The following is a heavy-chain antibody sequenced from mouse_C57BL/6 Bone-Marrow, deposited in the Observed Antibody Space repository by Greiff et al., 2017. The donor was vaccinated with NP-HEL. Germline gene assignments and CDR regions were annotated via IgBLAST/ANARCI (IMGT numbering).Heavy chain of an antibody. V-gene: IGHV2-3*01. CDR2: IWGDGSS. CDR3: AKDYDVLFAD. CDR1: GFSSTSYG. J-gene: IGHJ3*01. Sequence: VKLMGSGPGLVAPSQSLSISCTVSGFSSTSYGVSWVRQPPGKGLEWLGVIWGDGSSNYHSALISGLSISKDNSKSQAFLILNRLLTDYTATYYCAKDYDVLFADWGQGTLVTVAA. D-gene: IGHD2-3*01.